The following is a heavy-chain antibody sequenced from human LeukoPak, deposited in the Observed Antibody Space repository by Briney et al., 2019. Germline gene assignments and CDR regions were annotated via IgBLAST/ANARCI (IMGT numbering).Heavy chain of an antibody. CDR1: GFTVSSNY. J-gene: IGHJ3*02. Sequence: GGSLRLSCAASGFTVSSNYMSWVRQAPGKGLEWVSVIYSGGSTYYADSVKGRFTISRDNSKNTLYLQMNSLRAEDTAVYYCASRSPSRTYDFWSGYYLHDAFDIWAKGQWSPSLQ. D-gene: IGHD3-3*01. CDR2: IYSGGST. V-gene: IGHV3-66*02. CDR3: ASRSPSRTYDFWSGYYLHDAFDI.